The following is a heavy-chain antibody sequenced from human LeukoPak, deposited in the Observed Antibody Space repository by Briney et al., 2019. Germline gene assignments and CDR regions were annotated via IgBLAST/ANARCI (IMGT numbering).Heavy chain of an antibody. J-gene: IGHJ6*03. D-gene: IGHD2-2*01. CDR3: AGDCSSTSCYYGAMDV. CDR1: GGSISSHY. V-gene: IGHV4-59*11. CDR2: IYYSGST. Sequence: SETLSLTCTVSGGSISSHYWSWIRQPPGKGLEWIRYIYYSGSTNYNPSLKSRVTISVDTSKNQFSLKLSSVTAADTAVYYCAGDCSSTSCYYGAMDVWGKGTTVTVSS.